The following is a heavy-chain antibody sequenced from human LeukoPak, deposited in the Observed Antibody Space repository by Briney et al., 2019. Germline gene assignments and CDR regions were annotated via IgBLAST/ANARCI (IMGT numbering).Heavy chain of an antibody. J-gene: IGHJ4*02. V-gene: IGHV1-69*13. Sequence: SVKVSCKASGGTFSSYAISWVRQAPGQGLEWMGGIIPIFGTANYAQKFRGRVTITADESTSTAYMELSSLRSEDTAVYYCASRVGATGFDYWGQGTLVTVSS. CDR2: IIPIFGTA. D-gene: IGHD1-26*01. CDR1: GGTFSSYA. CDR3: ASRVGATGFDY.